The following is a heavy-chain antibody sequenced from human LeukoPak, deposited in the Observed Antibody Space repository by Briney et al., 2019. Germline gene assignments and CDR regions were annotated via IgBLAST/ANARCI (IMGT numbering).Heavy chain of an antibody. CDR3: ARVRYDSSGYYWKNYFDY. CDR1: GFTFSSYW. V-gene: IGHV3-74*01. J-gene: IGHJ4*02. D-gene: IGHD3-22*01. Sequence: GGSLRLSCAASGFTFSSYWMHWVRQAPGKGLVWVSRINSDGSNTNCADSVKGRFTISRDNAKNTLYLQMNSLRAEDTAVYYCARVRYDSSGYYWKNYFDYWGQGTLVTVSS. CDR2: INSDGSNT.